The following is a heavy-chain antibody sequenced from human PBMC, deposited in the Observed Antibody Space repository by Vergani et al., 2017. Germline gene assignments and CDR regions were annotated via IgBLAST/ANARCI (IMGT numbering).Heavy chain of an antibody. Sequence: QAQLVQSGAEVKKPGASVRVSCKASRYPFSRYGISWVRQAPGQGLGWMGWISAYSGETRYARSLQGRVTMTTDASTNTAYMSLRSLRSYDTAIYYCSRGGFYSSQNDFNFYGLGVWGQGTTVTVTS. CDR3: SRGGFYSSQNDFNFYGLGV. J-gene: IGHJ6*02. CDR2: ISAYSGET. D-gene: IGHD3-3*01. V-gene: IGHV1-18*01. CDR1: RYPFSRYG.